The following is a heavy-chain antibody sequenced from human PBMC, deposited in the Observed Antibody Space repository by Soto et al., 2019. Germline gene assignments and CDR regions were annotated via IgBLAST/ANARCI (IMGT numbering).Heavy chain of an antibody. CDR2: ISYDGSNK. V-gene: IGHV3-30*18. CDR1: GFTFSNYG. D-gene: IGHD3-9*01. J-gene: IGHJ4*02. CDR3: AKVLLRYFDWSQVGY. Sequence: QVQLVESGGGVVQPGRSLRLSCAASGFTFSNYGMHWVRQAPGKGLEWVAVISYDGSNKYYADSVKGRFTISRDNSKNTQYRKMNSLSAEDTAVYYCAKVLLRYFDWSQVGYWGQGTLVTASS.